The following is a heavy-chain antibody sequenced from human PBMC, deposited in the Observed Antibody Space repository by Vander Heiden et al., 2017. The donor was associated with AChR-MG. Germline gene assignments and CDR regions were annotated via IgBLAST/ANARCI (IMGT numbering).Heavy chain of an antibody. J-gene: IGHJ6*03. CDR1: GFTFSSYA. CDR2: ISGSGGST. CDR3: AKNYYGSGSYYNVHYYYMDV. V-gene: IGHV3-23*01. D-gene: IGHD3-10*01. Sequence: EVQLLESGGGLVQPGGSLRLSCAASGFTFSSYAMSWVRQAPGKGLEWVSAISGSGGSTYYADSVKGRFTISRDNSKNTLYLQMNSLRAEDTAVYYCAKNYYGSGSYYNVHYYYMDVWGKGTTVTVSS.